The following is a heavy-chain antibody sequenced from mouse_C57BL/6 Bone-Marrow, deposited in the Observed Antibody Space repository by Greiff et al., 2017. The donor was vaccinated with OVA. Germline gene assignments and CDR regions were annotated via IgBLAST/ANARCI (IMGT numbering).Heavy chain of an antibody. CDR1: GISITTGNYR. CDR2: IYYSGTI. J-gene: IGHJ2*01. V-gene: IGHV3-5*01. CDR3: ARARSGSSPYFDY. Sequence: EVKLMESGPGLVKPSQTVFLTCTVTGISITTGNYRWSWIRQFPGNKLEWIGYIYYSGTITYNPSLTSRTTITRDTPKNQFFLEMNSLTAEDTATYYCARARSGSSPYFDYWGQGTTLTVSS. D-gene: IGHD1-1*01.